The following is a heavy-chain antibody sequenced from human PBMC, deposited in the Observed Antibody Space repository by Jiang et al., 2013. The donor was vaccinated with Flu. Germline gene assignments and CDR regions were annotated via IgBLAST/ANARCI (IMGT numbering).Heavy chain of an antibody. CDR2: INSDGSST. V-gene: IGHV3-74*01. Sequence: GLVWVSRINSDGSSTSYADSVKGRFTISRDNAKNALYLQMNSLRAEDTAVYYCAKGSTRDSSGLDGYWGQGTLVTVSS. J-gene: IGHJ4*02. CDR3: AKGSTRDSSGLDGY. D-gene: IGHD3-22*01.